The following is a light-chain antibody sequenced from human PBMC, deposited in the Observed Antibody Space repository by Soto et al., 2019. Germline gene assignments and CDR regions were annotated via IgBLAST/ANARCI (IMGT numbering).Light chain of an antibody. CDR1: QSVSSSY. CDR3: QQYGSSFSFT. CDR2: GAS. V-gene: IGKV3-20*01. J-gene: IGKJ3*01. Sequence: EIVLTQSPGTLSLSPGERATLSCRASQSVSSSYLGWYQQKPGQAPRLLIYGASSRATGIPDRFSGSGSGTDFTLTISRLEPEGFAVYYCQQYGSSFSFTFGPGTKVDIK.